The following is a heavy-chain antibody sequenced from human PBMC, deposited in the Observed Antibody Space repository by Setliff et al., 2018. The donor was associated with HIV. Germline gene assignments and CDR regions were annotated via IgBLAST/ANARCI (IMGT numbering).Heavy chain of an antibody. J-gene: IGHJ5*02. CDR3: ARSYYYDSSGYSSRYWFDP. CDR2: IYTSGST. D-gene: IGHD3-22*01. CDR1: GGSISSGSYY. V-gene: IGHV4-61*02. Sequence: SETLSLTCTVSGGSISSGSYYWNWIRQPAGKGLEWIGRIYTSGSTNYNPSLKSRVTISVDTSRNQFSLKLSSVTAADAAVYYCARSYYYDSSGYSSRYWFDPWGQGTLVTVSS.